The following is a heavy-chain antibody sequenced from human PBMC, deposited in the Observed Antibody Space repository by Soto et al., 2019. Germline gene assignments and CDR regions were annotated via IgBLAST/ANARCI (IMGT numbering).Heavy chain of an antibody. J-gene: IGHJ6*02. CDR2: FYYSGST. D-gene: IGHD2-2*01. CDR1: GGSISSGNYY. Sequence: PSETLSLTCTVSGGSISSGNYYWSWIRQPPGKGLEWIGTFYYSGSTYYNPSLESRVTISVDTSKNQFSLKVSSVTAADTAVYYCARLGGYCSSTSCYGYYGMEVWGQGTTVTVSS. V-gene: IGHV4-39*01. CDR3: ARLGGYCSSTSCYGYYGMEV.